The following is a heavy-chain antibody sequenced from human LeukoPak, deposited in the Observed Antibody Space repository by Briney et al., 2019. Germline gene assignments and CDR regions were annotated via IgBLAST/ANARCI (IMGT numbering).Heavy chain of an antibody. D-gene: IGHD3-10*01. Sequence: KPSETLSLTCTVSGGSISSGSYYWSWIRQPAGKGLEWIGRIYTSGSTNYNPSLKSRVTISGDTSKNQFSLKLSSVTAADTAVYYCARGFGYGSGCVFDYWGQGILVTVSS. CDR3: ARGFGYGSGCVFDY. V-gene: IGHV4-61*02. CDR2: IYTSGST. J-gene: IGHJ4*02. CDR1: GGSISSGSYY.